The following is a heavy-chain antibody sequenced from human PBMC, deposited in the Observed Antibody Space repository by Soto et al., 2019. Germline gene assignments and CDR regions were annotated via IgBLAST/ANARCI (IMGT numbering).Heavy chain of an antibody. CDR1: GDSITSCNW. J-gene: IGHJ4*02. CDR2: IYHSGAP. CDR3: ARDLGTGTDY. V-gene: IGHV4-4*02. D-gene: IGHD1-1*01. Sequence: QVHLQESGPGLVKSSGTLSLTCAVSGDSITSCNWWSCVRQAPGTRLEWIGEIYHSGAPTYNPSLKNRATISGDPSNYHYSLKLSSVTGAVTAVYFCARDLGTGTDYWGQGTLVTVAS.